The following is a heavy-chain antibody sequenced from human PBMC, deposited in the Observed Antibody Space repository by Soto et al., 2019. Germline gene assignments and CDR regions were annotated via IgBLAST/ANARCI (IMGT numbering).Heavy chain of an antibody. CDR1: GFIFSNYG. D-gene: IGHD3-22*01. V-gene: IGHV3-48*02. Sequence: EVQLVESGGGLVQPGGSLRLSCAASGFIFSNYGMHWVRQAPGTGLEWISYVGASATSRYYADSVKGRFTISRDNAKNSLYLQMTSLRDDDTAVYYCAGALLPGGSSGCGFNYWGQGSLVTVSS. CDR2: VGASATSR. CDR3: AGALLPGGSSGCGFNY. J-gene: IGHJ4*02.